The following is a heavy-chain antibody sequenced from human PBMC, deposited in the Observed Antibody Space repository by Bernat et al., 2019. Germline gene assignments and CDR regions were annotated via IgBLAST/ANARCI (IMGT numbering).Heavy chain of an antibody. CDR2: IWYDGSNK. J-gene: IGHJ6*02. V-gene: IGHV3-33*01. Sequence: QVQLVESGGGVVQPGRSLRLSCAASGFTFSSYGMHWVRQAPGKGLEWVAVIWYDGSNKYYADSVKGRFTISRDNSKNTLYLQMNSLGAEDTAVYYCAREEIAVAGRYYGMDVWGQGTTVTVSS. CDR1: GFTFSSYG. CDR3: AREEIAVAGRYYGMDV. D-gene: IGHD6-19*01.